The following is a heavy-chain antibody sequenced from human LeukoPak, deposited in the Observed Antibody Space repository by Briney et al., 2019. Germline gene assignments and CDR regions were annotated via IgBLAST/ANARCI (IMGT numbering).Heavy chain of an antibody. V-gene: IGHV1-2*02. Sequence: ASVKVSCKASGYTFTGYYMHWVRQAPGQGLEWMGWINPNSGGTNYAQKFQGRVTMTRDTSISTAYMELSRLRSDDTVVYYCARDRCSGGSCYSGWFDPWGQGTLVTVSS. CDR3: ARDRCSGGSCYSGWFDP. CDR1: GYTFTGYY. J-gene: IGHJ5*02. D-gene: IGHD2-15*01. CDR2: INPNSGGT.